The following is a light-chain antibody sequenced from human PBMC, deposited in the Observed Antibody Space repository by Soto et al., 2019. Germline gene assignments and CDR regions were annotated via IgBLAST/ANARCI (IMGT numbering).Light chain of an antibody. CDR3: QQTYSTPRT. J-gene: IGKJ1*01. Sequence: DIQMTQSPSSLSASVGDRVTMTCRASQTISSYLNWYQQKPGKAPNLLIYAASSLQSGVPSKFSGSGPGTYFTLTINSLQPEDFAIYYCQQTYSTPRTFGQGTKVEIK. CDR2: AAS. CDR1: QTISSY. V-gene: IGKV1-39*01.